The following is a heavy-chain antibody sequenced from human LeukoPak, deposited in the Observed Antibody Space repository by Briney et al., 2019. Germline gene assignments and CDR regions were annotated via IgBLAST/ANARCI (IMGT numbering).Heavy chain of an antibody. CDR3: AIDHYYYDSSGYDY. D-gene: IGHD3-22*01. V-gene: IGHV1-69*05. CDR2: IIPIFGTA. Sequence: SVKVSCKASGGTFSSYAISWVRQAPGQGLELRGRIIPIFGTANYAQKFRGRVTITTDESMSTAYMELSSLRSEDTAVYYCAIDHYYYDSSGYDYWGQGTPVTVSS. J-gene: IGHJ4*02. CDR1: GGTFSSYA.